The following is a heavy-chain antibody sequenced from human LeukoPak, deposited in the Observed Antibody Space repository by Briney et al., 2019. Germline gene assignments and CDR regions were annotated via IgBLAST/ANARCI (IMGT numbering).Heavy chain of an antibody. J-gene: IGHJ4*02. V-gene: IGHV5-51*01. Sequence: GESLKISCQASGYIFTNYWIGWVRQMPGKGLESMGIIYPADSDTTHSPSFQGQVTISADKSINTVYLQWSSLKASDTAMYYCARQSRDGSKTRGYYFDYWGQGTLVTVSS. CDR1: GYIFTNYW. CDR3: ARQSRDGSKTRGYYFDY. D-gene: IGHD3-10*01. CDR2: IYPADSDT.